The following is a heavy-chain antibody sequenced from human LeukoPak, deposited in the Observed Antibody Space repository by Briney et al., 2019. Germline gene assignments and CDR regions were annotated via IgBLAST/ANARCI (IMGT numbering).Heavy chain of an antibody. CDR2: ISGSGDNT. D-gene: IGHD3-22*01. CDR1: GFTFSTYA. CDR3: ARGDYDSLFDY. Sequence: RTGGSLRLSCAASGFTFSTYAMSWVRQAPGKGLEWVSGISGSGDNTNYADSVKGRFTISRDNSKNTLSLQMSSLRVEDTAVYYCARGDYDSLFDYWGQGTLVTVSS. V-gene: IGHV3-23*01. J-gene: IGHJ4*02.